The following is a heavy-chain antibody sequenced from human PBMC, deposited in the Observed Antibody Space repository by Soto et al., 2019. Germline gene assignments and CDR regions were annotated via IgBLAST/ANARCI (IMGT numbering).Heavy chain of an antibody. J-gene: IGHJ4*02. V-gene: IGHV1-24*01. Sequence: ASVKVSCKVSGYTLSELSMHWVRQAPGKGLEWMGRFDPEDGQTIYAQKFQGRVTMTGDTSADTAYMELSSLRSEDTAIYYRTRDHYDSSGYYRFDYWGQGTPVTVSS. D-gene: IGHD3-22*01. CDR2: FDPEDGQT. CDR3: TRDHYDSSGYYRFDY. CDR1: GYTLSELS.